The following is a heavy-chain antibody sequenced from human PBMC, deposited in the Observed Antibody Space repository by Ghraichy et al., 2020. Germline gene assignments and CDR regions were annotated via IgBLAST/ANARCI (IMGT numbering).Heavy chain of an antibody. D-gene: IGHD1-26*01. CDR2: IYYSGST. V-gene: IGHV4-59*01. Sequence: SETLSLTCTVSGGSISSYYWSWIRQPPGKGLEWIGYIYYSGSTNYNPSLQSRVTMSVDTSKNQLSLKLSSVTAADTAVYYCARQLPNWYFDLWGRGTLVTVSS. CDR1: GGSISSYY. CDR3: ARQLPNWYFDL. J-gene: IGHJ2*01.